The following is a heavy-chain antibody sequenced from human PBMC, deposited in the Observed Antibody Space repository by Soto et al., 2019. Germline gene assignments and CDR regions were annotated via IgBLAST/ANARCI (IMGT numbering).Heavy chain of an antibody. Sequence: GGSLRLSCVASGFTFSTFEMNWVRQAPGKGLEWVSYISSSGSPIYYAESVKGRFTISRDNAKNSLFLQMDSLRAEDTAVYYCARAHCYDNTGPPQVGGQGTLVTVSS. V-gene: IGHV3-48*03. CDR2: ISSSGSPI. D-gene: IGHD3-22*01. CDR1: GFTFSTFE. CDR3: ARAHCYDNTGPPQV. J-gene: IGHJ4*02.